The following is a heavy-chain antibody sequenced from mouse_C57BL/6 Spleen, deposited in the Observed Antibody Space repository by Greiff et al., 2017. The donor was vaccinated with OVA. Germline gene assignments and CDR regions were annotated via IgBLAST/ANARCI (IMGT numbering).Heavy chain of an antibody. Sequence: EVKLVESGGGLVQPGGSLSLSCAASGFTFTDYYMSWVRQPPGKALEWLGFIRNKANGYTTEYSASVKGRFTISRDNSQSILYLQMNALRAEDSATYYCARYGDDYESYAMDYWGQGTSVTVSS. V-gene: IGHV7-3*01. D-gene: IGHD2-4*01. CDR2: IRNKANGYTT. CDR1: GFTFTDYY. CDR3: ARYGDDYESYAMDY. J-gene: IGHJ4*01.